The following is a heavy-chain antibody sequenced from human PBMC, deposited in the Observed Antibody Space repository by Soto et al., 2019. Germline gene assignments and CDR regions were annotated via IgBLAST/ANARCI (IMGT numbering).Heavy chain of an antibody. J-gene: IGHJ4*01. Sequence: PGGSLRLSCAASGFMFSSYAMNWVHQAPGKGLEWVAVVWYDGTKKYYSDSVRGRFSVSRDNSKNTVNLQMNSLRAEDTAVYYCVRDRGTGTWYFDYWGQGILVTVSS. CDR3: VRDRGTGTWYFDY. D-gene: IGHD1-7*01. CDR2: VWYDGTKK. CDR1: GFMFSSYA. V-gene: IGHV3-33*01.